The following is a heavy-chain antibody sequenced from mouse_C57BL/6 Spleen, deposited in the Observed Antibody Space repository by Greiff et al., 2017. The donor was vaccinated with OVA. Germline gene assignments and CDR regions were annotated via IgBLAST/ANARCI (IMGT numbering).Heavy chain of an antibody. CDR1: GFTFSDYY. Sequence: EVKLMESGGGLVQPGGSLKLSCAASGFTFSDYYMYWVRQTPEKRLEWVAYISNGGGSTYYPDTVKGRFTISRDNAKNTLYLQMSRLKSEDTAMYYCARQGDGYSLDYWGQGTTLTVSS. V-gene: IGHV5-12*01. D-gene: IGHD2-3*01. J-gene: IGHJ2*01. CDR3: ARQGDGYSLDY. CDR2: ISNGGGST.